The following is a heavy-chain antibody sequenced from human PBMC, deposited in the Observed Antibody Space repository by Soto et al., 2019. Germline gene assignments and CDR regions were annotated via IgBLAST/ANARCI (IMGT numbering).Heavy chain of an antibody. Sequence: QVQLVQSGAEVKKPGSSVKVSCKASGGTFSSYAISWARQAPGQGLEWMGGIIPIFGTANYAQKFQGRVTITADKSTSTAYMELSSLRSEDTAVYYCASRRRYCTNGVCYLSGMDVWGQGTTVTVSS. CDR2: IIPIFGTA. CDR3: ASRRRYCTNGVCYLSGMDV. D-gene: IGHD2-8*01. V-gene: IGHV1-69*06. CDR1: GGTFSSYA. J-gene: IGHJ6*02.